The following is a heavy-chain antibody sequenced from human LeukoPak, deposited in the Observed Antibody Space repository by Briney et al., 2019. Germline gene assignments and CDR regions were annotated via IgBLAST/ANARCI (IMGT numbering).Heavy chain of an antibody. J-gene: IGHJ4*02. Sequence: GGSLRLSCAASGFTVSSTYMSWIRQAPGKGLEWVSYVSSSGSTIYYADSVKGRFTISRDNAKNSLYLQMNSLRAGDTAVYYCARDFLARPLGYWGQGTLVTVSS. D-gene: IGHD6-6*01. V-gene: IGHV3-11*01. CDR2: VSSSGSTI. CDR3: ARDFLARPLGY. CDR1: GFTVSSTY.